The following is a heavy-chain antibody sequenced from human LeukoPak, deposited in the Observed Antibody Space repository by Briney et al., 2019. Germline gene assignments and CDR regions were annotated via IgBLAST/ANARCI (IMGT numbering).Heavy chain of an antibody. V-gene: IGHV3-33*01. CDR3: ARDPYYGSGKYYHGMDL. Sequence: GESLKISCKGSGYSFTSYWIGWVRQAPGKGLEWVAVMWYDESKEYSGDSVKGRFTISRDKSKNTLYLQMNSLRAEDTAVYYCARDPYYGSGKYYHGMDLWGRGTTVTVSS. CDR2: MWYDESKE. CDR1: GYSFTSYW. J-gene: IGHJ6*02. D-gene: IGHD3-10*01.